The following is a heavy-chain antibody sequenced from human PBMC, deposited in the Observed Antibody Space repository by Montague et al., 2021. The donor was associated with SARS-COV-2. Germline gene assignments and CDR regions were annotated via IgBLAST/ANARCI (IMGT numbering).Heavy chain of an antibody. CDR1: GGAISSSSYY. V-gene: IGHV4-39*07. Sequence: SETLSLTCTVSGGAISSSSYYWGWIRQPPGKGLEWIGSIYYSGSTYYNLSLESRVTISVDTSKSQFSLKQSSVTAADTAVYYCARDTRITMLVVVNRYGMDVWGQGTTVTVSS. J-gene: IGHJ6*02. D-gene: IGHD3-22*01. CDR3: ARDTRITMLVVVNRYGMDV. CDR2: IYYSGST.